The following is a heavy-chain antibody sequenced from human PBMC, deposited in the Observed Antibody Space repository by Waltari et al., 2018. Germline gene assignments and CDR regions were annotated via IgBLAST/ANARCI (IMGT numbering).Heavy chain of an antibody. CDR1: GFTFSSYE. J-gene: IGHJ6*03. CDR2: IDWRIRVI. V-gene: IGHV3-48*03. Sequence: EVQVVESGGGFVQPGGSLRLSCAASGFTFSSYEMNWVRQAPGKGLEWVSYIDWRIRVINYADSVTGRFTISRDNARNSLVLQMNSLRAEDTAVYYCARGQGLAYHYYYMDVWGKGTTVTVS. D-gene: IGHD3-22*01. CDR3: ARGQGLAYHYYYMDV.